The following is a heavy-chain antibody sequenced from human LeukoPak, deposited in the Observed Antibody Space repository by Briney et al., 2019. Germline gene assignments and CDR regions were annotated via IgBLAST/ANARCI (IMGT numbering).Heavy chain of an antibody. J-gene: IGHJ4*02. D-gene: IGHD1-14*01. Sequence: ASVKVSCKASGYTFTTYDITWVRQATGQGLEWMGWMNPNSGDTAYAQKFQGRVTMTRDTSTSTVYMELSSLRSEDTAVYYCARGSPDLPQYYFDYWGQGTLVTVSS. V-gene: IGHV1-8*01. CDR2: MNPNSGDT. CDR3: ARGSPDLPQYYFDY. CDR1: GYTFTTYD.